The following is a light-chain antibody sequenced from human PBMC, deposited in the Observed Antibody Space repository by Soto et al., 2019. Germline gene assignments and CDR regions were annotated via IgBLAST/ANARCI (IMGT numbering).Light chain of an antibody. CDR2: GAS. V-gene: IGKV1-5*03. CDR3: QHYAGYSALT. Sequence: DIQMTQSPSTLSASVGDRVIITCRASQSISSWLAWYQQKPGKAPKLLIYGASSLDSGVPSRFSGSGSGPEFTLTISSLQPDDFATYYCQHYAGYSALTFGGGTKVEIK. CDR1: QSISSW. J-gene: IGKJ4*01.